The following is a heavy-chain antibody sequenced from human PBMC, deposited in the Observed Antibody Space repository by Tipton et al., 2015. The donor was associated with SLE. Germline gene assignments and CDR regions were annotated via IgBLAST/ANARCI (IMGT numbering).Heavy chain of an antibody. CDR3: ARNRVFYFDY. J-gene: IGHJ4*02. CDR1: GGSINTYY. V-gene: IGHV4-59*08. Sequence: TLSLTCTVSGGSINTYYWSWIRQPPGKGLEYIGYIYDTGRTNYNPSLKSRVTISLDTSKNQFTLRLGSVTAADTAVYYCARNRVFYFDYWGQGSLVTVSS. CDR2: IYDTGRT.